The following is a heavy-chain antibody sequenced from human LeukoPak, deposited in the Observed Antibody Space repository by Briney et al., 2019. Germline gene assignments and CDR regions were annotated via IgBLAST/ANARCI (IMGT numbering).Heavy chain of an antibody. CDR1: GFTSSSYS. CDR3: ATTDIVVVPAASLDY. D-gene: IGHD2-2*01. V-gene: IGHV3-48*01. J-gene: IGHJ4*02. CDR2: ISSSSSTI. Sequence: PGGSLRLSCAASGFTSSSYSMNWVRQAPGKGLEWVSYISSSSSTIYYADSVKGRFTISRDNAKNSLYLQMNSLRAEDTAVYYCATTDIVVVPAASLDYWGQGTLVTVSS.